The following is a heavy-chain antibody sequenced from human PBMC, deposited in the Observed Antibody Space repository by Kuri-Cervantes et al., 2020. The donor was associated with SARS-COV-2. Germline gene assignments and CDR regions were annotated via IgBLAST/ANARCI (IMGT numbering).Heavy chain of an antibody. CDR1: GYTFTSYG. CDR3: ARDPRVGYCSGGSCKEGTVGTCRDVCFDI. D-gene: IGHD2-15*01. V-gene: IGHV1-18*01. Sequence: ASVKVSCKASGYTFTSYGISWVRQAPGQGLEWMGWSSAYNGNSNYAQKLQGRVTMTPDTSTSTAYMGLRSLSSDETAVYYCARDPRVGYCSGGSCKEGTVGTCRDVCFDIWGQGTMVTVS. J-gene: IGHJ3*02. CDR2: SSAYNGNS.